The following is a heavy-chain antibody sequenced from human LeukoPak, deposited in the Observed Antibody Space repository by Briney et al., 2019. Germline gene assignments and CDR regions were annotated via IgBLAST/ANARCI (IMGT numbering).Heavy chain of an antibody. CDR2: IDKESQFYATAT. D-gene: IGHD1-26*01. CDR3: PRDSGTYNWLDP. CDR1: GFAFSGSA. V-gene: IGHV3-73*01. J-gene: IGHJ5*02. Sequence: GGSLKLSCTASGFAFSGSAVHWVRQSFEKRLEWVGHIDKESQFYATATAYAASVEGRFTISRDDSKNTAYLQMNSLKTEDTALYFCPRDSGTYNWLDPWGQGTLVTVSS.